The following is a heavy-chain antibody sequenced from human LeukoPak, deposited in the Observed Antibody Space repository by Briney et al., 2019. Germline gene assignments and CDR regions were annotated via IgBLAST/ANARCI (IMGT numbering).Heavy chain of an antibody. CDR2: INHSGST. D-gene: IGHD5-18*01. J-gene: IGHJ4*02. CDR1: GGSFSGYY. Sequence: SETLSLTCAVYGGSFSGYYWSWIRQPPGKGLEWIGEINHSGSTNYNPSLKSRVTISVDTSKNQFSLKLSSVTAADTAVYYCARVKQLWSVDYWGQGTLVTVSS. CDR3: ARVKQLWSVDY. V-gene: IGHV4-34*01.